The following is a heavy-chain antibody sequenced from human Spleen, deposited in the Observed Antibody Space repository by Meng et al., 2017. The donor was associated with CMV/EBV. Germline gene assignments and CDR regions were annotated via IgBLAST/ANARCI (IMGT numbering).Heavy chain of an antibody. CDR3: ARDLKPAHCSSSSCYYYYGMDV. V-gene: IGHV3-33*08. J-gene: IGHJ6*02. CDR2: IWYDGSNE. D-gene: IGHD2-2*01. Sequence: GESLKISCAASGFSVSRNYMSWVRQAPGKGLEWVAVIWYDGSNEYYADSVKGRFNISRDNSKNALFLQLSSLRADDTAVYYCARDLKPAHCSSSSCYYYYGMDVWGQGTTVTVSS. CDR1: GFSVSRNY.